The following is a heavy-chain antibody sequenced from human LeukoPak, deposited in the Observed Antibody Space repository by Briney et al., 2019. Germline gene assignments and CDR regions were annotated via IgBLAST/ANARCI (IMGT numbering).Heavy chain of an antibody. J-gene: IGHJ5*02. CDR2: IYYSGST. CDR1: GGSISSYY. D-gene: IGHD3-10*01. Sequence: SETLSLTCTVSGGSISSYYWSWIRQPPGKGLEWIGYIYYSGSTNYNPSLKSRVTISVDTSKNQFSLKLSSVTAADTAVYYCATLGVRFGERWFNTWGQGTLVTVSS. V-gene: IGHV4-59*01. CDR3: ATLGVRFGERWFNT.